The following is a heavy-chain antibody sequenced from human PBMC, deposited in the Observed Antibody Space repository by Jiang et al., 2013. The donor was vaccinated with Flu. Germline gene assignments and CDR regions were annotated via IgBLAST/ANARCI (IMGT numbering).Heavy chain of an antibody. CDR2: INAGNGNT. CDR1: GYTFTSYA. CDR3: ARGAGYGLLMD. J-gene: IGHJ4*02. D-gene: IGHD2-8*01. V-gene: IGHV1-3*01. Sequence: GAEVKKPGASVKVSCKASGYTFTSYAIHWVRQAPGQRLEWMGWINAGNGNTKYSQKFQGRVSITRDTSASTAYMELSSLRSEDTAVYFCARGAGYGLLMDWGQGTLVTVSS.